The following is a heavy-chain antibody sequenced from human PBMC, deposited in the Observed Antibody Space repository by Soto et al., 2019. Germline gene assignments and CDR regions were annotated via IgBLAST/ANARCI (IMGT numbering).Heavy chain of an antibody. D-gene: IGHD7-27*01. CDR3: ARQRNWAANYWNFDL. J-gene: IGHJ2*01. CDR2: IYYSGST. CDR1: GGSISSYY. Sequence: QVQLQESGPGLVKPSETLSLTCTVSGGSISSYYWSWIRQPPGKGLECIGYIYYSGSTNYNPSLKSRVTMSVDTSKNQFSLKLSSVTAADRAVYYCARQRNWAANYWNFDLWGRGTLVTVSS. V-gene: IGHV4-59*08.